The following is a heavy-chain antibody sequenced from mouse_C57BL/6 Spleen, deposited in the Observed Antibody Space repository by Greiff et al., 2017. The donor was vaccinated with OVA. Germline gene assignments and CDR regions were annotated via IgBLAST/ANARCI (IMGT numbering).Heavy chain of an antibody. CDR3: ARRDYYYGSSPLYYAMDY. Sequence: VQLQQSGAELVRPGASVKLSCKASGYTFTDYYINWVKQRPGQGLEWIARIYPGSGNTYYNEKFKGKATLTAEKSSSTAYMQLSSLTSEDSAVYFCARRDYYYGSSPLYYAMDYWGQGTSVTVSS. CDR2: IYPGSGNT. J-gene: IGHJ4*01. V-gene: IGHV1-76*01. CDR1: GYTFTDYY. D-gene: IGHD1-1*01.